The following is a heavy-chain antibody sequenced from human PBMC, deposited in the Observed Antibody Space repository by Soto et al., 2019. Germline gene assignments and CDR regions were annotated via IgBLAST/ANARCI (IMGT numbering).Heavy chain of an antibody. CDR3: ARDRMTYYYYGMDV. Sequence: QVQLVQSGAEVKKPGASVKVSCKASGYTFTGYYMHWVRQAPGQGLEWMGWINPNSGGTNYAQKLQGRVTMTTDTSTSTAYMELRSLRSDDTAVYYCARDRMTYYYYGMDVWGQGTTVTVSS. CDR1: GYTFTGYY. J-gene: IGHJ6*02. CDR2: INPNSGGT. V-gene: IGHV1-2*02.